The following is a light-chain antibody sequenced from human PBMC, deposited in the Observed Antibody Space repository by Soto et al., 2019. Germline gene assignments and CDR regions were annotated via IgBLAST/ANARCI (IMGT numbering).Light chain of an antibody. CDR1: QSVSSSN. J-gene: IGKJ1*01. CDR2: GXX. V-gene: IGKV3-20*01. CDR3: QQYGSSPQRT. Sequence: EIVLTQSPGTLSLSPGERAPLSCRASQSVSSSNLAWSQQKPGXAXXXLXXGXXXXXXXXXXXFSGSGSGTDFTLTISRLEPEDFAVYYCQQYGSSPQRTFGQGTKVDIK.